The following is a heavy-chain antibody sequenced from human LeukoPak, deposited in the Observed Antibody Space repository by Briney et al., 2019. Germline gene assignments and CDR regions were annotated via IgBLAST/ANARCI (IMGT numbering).Heavy chain of an antibody. J-gene: IGHJ4*02. Sequence: GGSLRLSCAASEFTFSSYSMNWVRQAPGKGLEWVSYITNSGNSKSYADSVKGRFTISRDNTKNSLYLQMNSLRAEDTAVYYCARVVLIAAAGMIFDYWGQGTLVTVSS. D-gene: IGHD6-13*01. V-gene: IGHV3-48*01. CDR3: ARVVLIAAAGMIFDY. CDR1: EFTFSSYS. CDR2: ITNSGNSK.